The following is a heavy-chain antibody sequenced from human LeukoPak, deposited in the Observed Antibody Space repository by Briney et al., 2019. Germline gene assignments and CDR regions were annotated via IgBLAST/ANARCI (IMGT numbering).Heavy chain of an antibody. V-gene: IGHV3-15*01. D-gene: IGHD6-19*01. CDR3: TTYSSGWPEVY. CDR1: GFTFSSYA. J-gene: IGHJ4*02. CDR2: IKSKTDGGTT. Sequence: GGSLRLSCAASGFTFSSYAMSWVRQAPGKGLEWVGRIKSKTDGGTTDYAAPVKGRFTISRDDSKNTLYLQMNSLKTEDTAVYYCTTYSSGWPEVYWGQGTLVTVSS.